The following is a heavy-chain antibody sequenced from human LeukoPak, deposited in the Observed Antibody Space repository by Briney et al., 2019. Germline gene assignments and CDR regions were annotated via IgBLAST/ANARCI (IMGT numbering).Heavy chain of an antibody. CDR2: IIPILGIA. Sequence: SVKVSCKASGGTFSSYAISWVRQAPGQGLEWMGRIIPILGIANYAQKFQGRVTITADKSTSTAYMELSSLRSEDTAVYYCARVLRFLNWFDPWGQGALVTVSS. V-gene: IGHV1-69*04. CDR1: GGTFSSYA. D-gene: IGHD5-12*01. CDR3: ARVLRFLNWFDP. J-gene: IGHJ5*02.